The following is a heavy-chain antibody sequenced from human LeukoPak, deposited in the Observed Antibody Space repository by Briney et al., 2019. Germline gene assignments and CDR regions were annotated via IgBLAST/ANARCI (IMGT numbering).Heavy chain of an antibody. V-gene: IGHV6-1*01. CDR3: ASGGSSSWYENWFDP. CDR2: TYYRSKWYN. D-gene: IGHD6-13*01. Sequence: SRTLSLTCAISGDSVSSNSAAWNWIRQSPSRGLEWLGRTYYRSKWYNDYAASVKSRITINPDTSKNQFSLQLNSVTPEDTAVYYCASGGSSSWYENWFDPWGQGTLVTVSS. CDR1: GDSVSSNSAA. J-gene: IGHJ5*02.